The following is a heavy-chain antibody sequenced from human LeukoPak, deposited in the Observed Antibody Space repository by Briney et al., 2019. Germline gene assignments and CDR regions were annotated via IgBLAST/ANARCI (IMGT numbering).Heavy chain of an antibody. D-gene: IGHD1-14*01. CDR2: IWYDGSNK. J-gene: IGHJ4*02. Sequence: GGSLRLSCAASGFTFSSYGMHWVRQAPGKGLEWVAVIWYDGSNKYYADSVKDRFTISRDNSKNTLYLQMNSLRAEDTAVYYCARDRKDYYFDYWGQGTLVTVSS. V-gene: IGHV3-33*01. CDR1: GFTFSSYG. CDR3: ARDRKDYYFDY.